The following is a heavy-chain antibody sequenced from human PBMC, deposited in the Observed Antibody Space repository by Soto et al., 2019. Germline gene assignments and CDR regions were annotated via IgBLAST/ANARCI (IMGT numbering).Heavy chain of an antibody. Sequence: EVQLVESGGGLVKPGGSLRLSCAASGFTFSSYSMNWVRQAPGKGLEWVSSISSSSNYIYYADSVKDRFTISRENAKNSLYLQMNSLRAEDTAVYYGARAGSGSYWYFDLWGRGTLVTVSS. CDR1: GFTFSSYS. D-gene: IGHD1-26*01. CDR2: ISSSSNYI. J-gene: IGHJ2*01. V-gene: IGHV3-21*01. CDR3: ARAGSGSYWYFDL.